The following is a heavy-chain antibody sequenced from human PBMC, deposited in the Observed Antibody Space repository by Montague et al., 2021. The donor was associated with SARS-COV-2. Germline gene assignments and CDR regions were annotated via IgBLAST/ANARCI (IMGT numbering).Heavy chain of an antibody. Sequence: SLRLSCAASGFTFSSYGMHWVRQAPGKGLEWVAVIWYDGSNKYYADSVKGRFTISRDNSKNTLYLQMNSLRAEDTAVYYCARDQAQYYYDSSGPGLVDVWGKGNTISVSS. CDR2: IWYDGSNK. D-gene: IGHD3-22*01. V-gene: IGHV3-33*01. CDR3: ARDQAQYYYDSSGPGLVDV. J-gene: IGHJ6*04. CDR1: GFTFSSYG.